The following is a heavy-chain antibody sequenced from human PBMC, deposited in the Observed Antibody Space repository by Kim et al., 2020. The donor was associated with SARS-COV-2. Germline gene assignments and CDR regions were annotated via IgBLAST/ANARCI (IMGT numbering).Heavy chain of an antibody. CDR3: ARGSYSSGWYEAFDI. CDR2: INPNSGGT. Sequence: ASVKVSCKASGYTFTGYYMHWVRQAPGQGLEWMGRINPNSGGTNYAQKFQGRVTMTRDTSISTAYMELSRLRSDDTAVYYCARGSYSSGWYEAFDIWGQGTMVTVSS. V-gene: IGHV1-2*06. CDR1: GYTFTGYY. J-gene: IGHJ3*02. D-gene: IGHD6-19*01.